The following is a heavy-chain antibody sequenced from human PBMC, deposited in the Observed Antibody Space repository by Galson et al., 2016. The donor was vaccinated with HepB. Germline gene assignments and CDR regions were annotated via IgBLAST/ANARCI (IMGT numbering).Heavy chain of an antibody. Sequence: SLRLSCAGSGFTFSNYVIHWVRQAPGKGLEWVAMIAYDGSSKHYAESVQGRFIISRDNSKNTLFLQMSSLRAEDTAVYYCAKDAVAYCGRGCYFDYWGQGTLVTVSS. J-gene: IGHJ4*02. CDR2: IAYDGSSK. D-gene: IGHD2-21*02. V-gene: IGHV3-30*18. CDR1: GFTFSNYV. CDR3: AKDAVAYCGRGCYFDY.